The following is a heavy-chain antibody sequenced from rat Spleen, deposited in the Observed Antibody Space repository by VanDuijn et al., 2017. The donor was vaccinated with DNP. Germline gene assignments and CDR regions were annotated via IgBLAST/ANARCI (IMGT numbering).Heavy chain of an antibody. V-gene: IGHV5S13*01. J-gene: IGHJ4*01. CDR2: ISTSGDTS. Sequence: EVQLVESGGGLVQPGRSLKLSCVASGFSFSNYGMAWVRQAPKKGLEWVATISTSGDTSYYRDSVKGRFTISRDNSKNTHYLQMNSLRSEDTATYYCAKWDYSSYMDYAMDAWGQGTSVTVSS. D-gene: IGHD1-2*01. CDR3: AKWDYSSYMDYAMDA. CDR1: GFSFSNYG.